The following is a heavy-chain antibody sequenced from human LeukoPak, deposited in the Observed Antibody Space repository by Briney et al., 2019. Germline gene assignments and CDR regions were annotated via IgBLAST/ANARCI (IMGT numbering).Heavy chain of an antibody. CDR2: INPNSGGT. Sequence: SVKVSCKASGYTFTGYYMHWVRQAPGQGVEWMGWINPNSGGTNYAQKFQGRVTMTRDTSISTAYMELSRLRSDDTAVYYCASDGSSSWYGFAYWGQGTLVTVSS. CDR3: ASDGSSSWYGFAY. D-gene: IGHD6-13*01. CDR1: GYTFTGYY. V-gene: IGHV1-2*02. J-gene: IGHJ4*02.